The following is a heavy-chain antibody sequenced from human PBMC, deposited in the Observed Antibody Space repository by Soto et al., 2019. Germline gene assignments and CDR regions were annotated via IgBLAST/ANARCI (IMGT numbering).Heavy chain of an antibody. D-gene: IGHD6-19*01. CDR3: ARDGYSSGWYWFDP. CDR2: INAGNGNT. Sequence: ASVKVSCKASGYTFTSYAMHWVRQAPGQRLEWMGWINAGNGNTKYSQKFHGRVTITRDTSASTAYMELSSLRSEDTAVYYCARDGYSSGWYWFDPWGQGTLVTVSS. J-gene: IGHJ5*02. CDR1: GYTFTSYA. V-gene: IGHV1-3*01.